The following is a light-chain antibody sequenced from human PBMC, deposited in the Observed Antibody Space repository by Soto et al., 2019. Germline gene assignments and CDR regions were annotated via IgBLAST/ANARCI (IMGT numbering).Light chain of an antibody. Sequence: DIVVTQSPATLSSSPGETATLSCRASQYVGTRLAWYQHKPGQAPRLLIYYTSNRATGIPARFSGSGSGTDFTLTINSLAPEDFAIYYCHQRQSWPRTFGQGTKVDIK. CDR1: QYVGTR. J-gene: IGKJ1*01. CDR3: HQRQSWPRT. CDR2: YTS. V-gene: IGKV3-11*01.